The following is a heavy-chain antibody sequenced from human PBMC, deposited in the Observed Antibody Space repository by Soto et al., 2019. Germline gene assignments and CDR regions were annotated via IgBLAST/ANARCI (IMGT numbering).Heavy chain of an antibody. CDR3: ATACNYRFDN. Sequence: GGSLRLSCVASAFSFSTSWMHWVRQAPGEGLVWVSRINPDGRTINYADSVKGRFTISRDNAKNTLYLQMNILRVEDTAVYFCATACNYRFDNWGMGPLGTASS. CDR1: AFSFSTSW. V-gene: IGHV3-74*01. CDR2: INPDGRTI. J-gene: IGHJ4*02. D-gene: IGHD1-7*01.